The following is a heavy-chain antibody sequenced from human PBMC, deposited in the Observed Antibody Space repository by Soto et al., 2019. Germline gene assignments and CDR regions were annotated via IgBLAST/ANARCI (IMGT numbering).Heavy chain of an antibody. CDR1: GGTFSSYT. CDR2: IIPILGIA. D-gene: IGHD3-10*01. Sequence: QVQLVQSGAEVKKPGSSVKVSCKASGGTFSSYTISWVRQAPGQGLEWMGRIIPILGIANYAQKFQGRVRXXAXKXXSTAYMELSSLRSEDTAVYYCARESGLMVRGVTPYWGQGTLVTVSS. J-gene: IGHJ4*02. V-gene: IGHV1-69*08. CDR3: ARESGLMVRGVTPY.